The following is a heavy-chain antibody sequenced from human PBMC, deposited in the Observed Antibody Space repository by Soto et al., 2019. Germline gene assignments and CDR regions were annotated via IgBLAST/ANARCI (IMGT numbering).Heavy chain of an antibody. D-gene: IGHD3-22*01. J-gene: IGHJ4*02. V-gene: IGHV3-11*01. Sequence: PGGSLRLSCSASGVTFSDYYMSWIRQAPGKGPEWVSYISSSGSTIYYADSVKGRFTISRDNAKNSLYLQMNSLRAEDTAVYYCARQLYYDSSGYYYGQIDYWGQGTLVTVYS. CDR2: ISSSGSTI. CDR1: GVTFSDYY. CDR3: ARQLYYDSSGYYYGQIDY.